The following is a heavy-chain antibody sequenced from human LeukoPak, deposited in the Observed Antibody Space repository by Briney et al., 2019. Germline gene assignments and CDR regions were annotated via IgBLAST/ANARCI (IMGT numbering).Heavy chain of an antibody. J-gene: IGHJ2*01. CDR2: IYYSGST. Sequence: PSETLSLTCTVSGGSISSYYWGWVRQPPGKGLEWIGGIYYSGSTYYNPSLKSRVTISVDTSKNQISLKLSSVTAADTAVYCCAGFIRISNWYFDLWGRGTLVTASS. CDR1: GGSISSYY. D-gene: IGHD2/OR15-2a*01. CDR3: AGFIRISNWYFDL. V-gene: IGHV4-59*01.